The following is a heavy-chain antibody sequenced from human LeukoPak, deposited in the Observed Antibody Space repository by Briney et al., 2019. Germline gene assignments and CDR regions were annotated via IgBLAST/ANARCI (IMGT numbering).Heavy chain of an antibody. V-gene: IGHV1-18*01. D-gene: IGHD1-26*01. CDR1: GYTFTSYG. CDR3: ARDQEVGVGATAFDY. Sequence: ASVKVSCKASGYTFTSYGISWVRQAPGQGLEWMGWISAYNGNTNYAQKLQGRVTMTTDTSTSTAYMELRSLRSDDTAVYYCARDQEVGVGATAFDYWGQGTLVTVSS. CDR2: ISAYNGNT. J-gene: IGHJ4*02.